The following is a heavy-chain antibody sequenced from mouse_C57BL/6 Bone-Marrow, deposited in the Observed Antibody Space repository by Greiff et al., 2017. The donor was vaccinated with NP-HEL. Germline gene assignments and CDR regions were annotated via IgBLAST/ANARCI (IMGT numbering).Heavy chain of an antibody. Sequence: QVQLQQPGAELVRPGSSVKLSCKASGYTFTSYWMHWVKQRPIQGLEWIGNIDPSDSETHYNQKFKDKATLTVDKSSSTAYMQLSSLTSEDSAVYYCASDYYGSSYGYAMDYWGQGTSVTVSS. CDR1: GYTFTSYW. D-gene: IGHD1-1*01. CDR3: ASDYYGSSYGYAMDY. CDR2: IDPSDSET. J-gene: IGHJ4*01. V-gene: IGHV1-52*01.